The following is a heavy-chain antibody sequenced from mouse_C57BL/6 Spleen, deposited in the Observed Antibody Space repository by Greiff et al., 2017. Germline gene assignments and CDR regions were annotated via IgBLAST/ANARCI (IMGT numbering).Heavy chain of an antibody. CDR3: ARGGTTVVAPYYAMDY. J-gene: IGHJ4*01. CDR2: IHPNSGST. CDR1: GYTFTSYW. Sequence: QVQLQQPGAELVKPGASVKLSCKASGYTFTSYWMHRVKQRPGQGLEWIGMIHPNSGSTNYNEKFKSKATLTVDKSSSTAYMQLSSLTSEDSAVYYCARGGTTVVAPYYAMDYWGQGTSVTVSS. V-gene: IGHV1-64*01. D-gene: IGHD1-1*01.